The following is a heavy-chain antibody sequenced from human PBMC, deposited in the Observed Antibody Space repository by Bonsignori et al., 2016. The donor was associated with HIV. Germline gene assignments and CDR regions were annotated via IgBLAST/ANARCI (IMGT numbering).Heavy chain of an antibody. CDR2: INHSGST. J-gene: IGHJ4*02. V-gene: IGHV4-34*01. CDR3: ARGGRYYDSSGYTYFDY. Sequence: WIRQPPGKGLEWIGEINHSGSTNYNPSLKSRVTMSVDTSKNQFSLKLSSVTAADTAVYYCARGGRYYDSSGYTYFDYWGQGTLVTVSS. D-gene: IGHD3-22*01.